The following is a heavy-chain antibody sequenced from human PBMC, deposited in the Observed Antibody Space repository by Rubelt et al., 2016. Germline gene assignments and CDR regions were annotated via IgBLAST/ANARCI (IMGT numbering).Heavy chain of an antibody. CDR2: ISAYNGNT. CDR3: AREDGGVTFSSKERYGMDG. D-gene: IGHD2/OR15-2a*01. V-gene: IGHV1-18*01. CDR1: GYTFTSYG. Sequence: QVQLVQSGAEVKKPGVSVKVSCKASGYTFTSYGISWVRQAPGQGLEWMGWISAYNGNTNYAQKRQGALTSTTDTSAGTAYMKLGSHSAELAAGECCAREDGGVTFSSKERYGMDGWHERTTVTVSS. J-gene: IGHJ6*02.